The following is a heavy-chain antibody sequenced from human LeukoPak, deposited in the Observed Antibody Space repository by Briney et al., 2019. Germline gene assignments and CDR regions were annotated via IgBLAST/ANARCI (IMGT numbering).Heavy chain of an antibody. CDR2: NNAANGDT. Sequence: ASVKVSCKASGYTFTNYALHWVRQAPGQRLEWMGWNNAANGDTTYSQEFRDRVTISRGMSAGTAYMYLSGLRSEDMAVYYCVRGQHGSSYVLDYWGQGTLVTVSS. CDR3: VRGQHGSSYVLDY. V-gene: IGHV1-3*02. CDR1: GYTFTNYA. D-gene: IGHD2-15*01. J-gene: IGHJ4*02.